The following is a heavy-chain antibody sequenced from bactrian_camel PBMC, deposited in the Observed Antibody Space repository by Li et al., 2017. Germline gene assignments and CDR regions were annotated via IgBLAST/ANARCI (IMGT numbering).Heavy chain of an antibody. CDR3: VRDALWLARYYSTNDWAY. D-gene: IGHD4*01. Sequence: DVQLVESGGGSVQVGGSLRLSCVVSGDTIGRYCMGWFRQAPGKEREAVAMIYTGGTPTYYADSVKGRFTISRDNAKNTVYLQMNSLKPEDTAVHYCVRDALWLARYYSTNDWAYWGRGPRSPSP. CDR2: IYTGGTPT. CDR1: GDTIGRYC. J-gene: IGHJ4*01. V-gene: IGHV3S40*01.